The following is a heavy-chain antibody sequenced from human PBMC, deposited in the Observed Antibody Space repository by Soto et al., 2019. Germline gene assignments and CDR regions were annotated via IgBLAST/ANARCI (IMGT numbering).Heavy chain of an antibody. Sequence: SETLSLTCAVYGGSFSGYYWSWIRQPPGKGLEWIGEINHSGSTNYNPSLKSRVTISVDTSKNQFSLKLSPVTAADTAVYYCAREAYDYGSGSVDYWGPGTLVTVSS. V-gene: IGHV4-34*01. CDR2: INHSGST. CDR1: GGSFSGYY. CDR3: AREAYDYGSGSVDY. J-gene: IGHJ4*02. D-gene: IGHD3-10*01.